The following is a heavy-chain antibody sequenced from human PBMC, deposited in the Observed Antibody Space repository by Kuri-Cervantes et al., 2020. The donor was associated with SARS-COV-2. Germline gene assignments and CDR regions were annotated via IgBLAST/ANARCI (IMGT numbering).Heavy chain of an antibody. CDR1: GFTFSTYD. J-gene: IGHJ4*02. CDR3: ARGRVGVQDF. Sequence: GESLKISCAASGFTFSTYDIHWVRQGPGEGLEWVAITSYDGTSKYYADSVKGRFTISRDNSKNTLYLQMNNLRGDDTAVYFCARGRVGVQDFWGQETLVTVSS. CDR2: TSYDGTSK. V-gene: IGHV3-30-3*01. D-gene: IGHD2-21*01.